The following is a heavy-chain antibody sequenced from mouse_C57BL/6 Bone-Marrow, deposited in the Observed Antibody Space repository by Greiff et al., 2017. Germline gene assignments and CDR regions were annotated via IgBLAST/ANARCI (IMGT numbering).Heavy chain of an antibody. V-gene: IGHV1-55*01. D-gene: IGHD1-1*02. CDR3: ARRETYYGLWFAY. Sequence: QVQLQQPGAELVKPGASVKMSCKASGYTFTSYWITWVKQRPGQGLEWIGDIYTGSGSNNYNEKFKSKATLTVDTSSSTAYMQLSSLTSEDSAVYYCARRETYYGLWFAYWGQGTLVTVSA. CDR2: IYTGSGSN. J-gene: IGHJ3*01. CDR1: GYTFTSYW.